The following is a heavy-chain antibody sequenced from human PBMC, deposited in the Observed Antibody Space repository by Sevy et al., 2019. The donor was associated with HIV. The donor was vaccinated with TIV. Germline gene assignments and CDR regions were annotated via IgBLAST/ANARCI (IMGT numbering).Heavy chain of an antibody. CDR1: GGSISSYY. V-gene: IGHV4-4*07. CDR3: ASTKWERQNDYYYYYMDV. D-gene: IGHD1-26*01. J-gene: IGHJ6*03. CDR2: IYTSGST. Sequence: SETLSLTCTVSGGSISSYYWSWIRQPAGKGLEWIGRIYTSGSTNYNPSHKSRVTMSVGTSKNQFSLKLSSVTAADTGVYYCASTKWERQNDYYYYYMDVWGKGTTVTVSS.